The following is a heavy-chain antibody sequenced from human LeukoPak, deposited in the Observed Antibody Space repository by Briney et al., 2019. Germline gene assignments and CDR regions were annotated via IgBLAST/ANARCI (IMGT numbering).Heavy chain of an antibody. CDR1: GFTVSSNY. V-gene: IGHV3-66*01. Sequence: GGSLRLSCAASGFTVSSNYMSWVRQAPGKGLKWVSVIYSGGSTYYADSVKGRFTISRDNSKNTLYLQMNSLRAEDTAVYYCARGLGYSHGLYYFDCWGQGTLVTVSS. CDR2: IYSGGST. J-gene: IGHJ4*02. D-gene: IGHD5-18*01. CDR3: ARGLGYSHGLYYFDC.